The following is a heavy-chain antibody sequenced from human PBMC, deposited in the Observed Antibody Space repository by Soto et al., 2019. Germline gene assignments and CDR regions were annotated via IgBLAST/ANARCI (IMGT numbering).Heavy chain of an antibody. V-gene: IGHV1-69*12. CDR1: GGTFDNYA. CDR3: ARTYHYASGGKTYFYYGMDV. J-gene: IGHJ6*02. Sequence: QVQLVQSGAEVRKPGSPVKVSCKASGGTFDNYAITWVRQAPGQGLEWMGGIIPMLDSVHYAEKFQDRVTITADESTGTAYMEVSSLKSEDTAVYYCARTYHYASGGKTYFYYGMDVWGQGTTVTVSS. D-gene: IGHD3-22*01. CDR2: IIPMLDSV.